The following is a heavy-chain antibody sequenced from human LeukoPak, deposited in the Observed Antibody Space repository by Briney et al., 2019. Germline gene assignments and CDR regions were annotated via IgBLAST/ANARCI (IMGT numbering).Heavy chain of an antibody. CDR2: IYSGGST. Sequence: GGSLRLPCAASGFTVSSNYMSWVRQAPGKGLEWVSVIYSGGSTYYADSVKGRFTISRDNSKTTLYLHMNSLRAEDTAVYYCAGESSRYSGYDHFDYWGQGTLVTVSS. J-gene: IGHJ4*02. CDR1: GFTVSSNY. V-gene: IGHV3-53*01. D-gene: IGHD5-12*01. CDR3: AGESSRYSGYDHFDY.